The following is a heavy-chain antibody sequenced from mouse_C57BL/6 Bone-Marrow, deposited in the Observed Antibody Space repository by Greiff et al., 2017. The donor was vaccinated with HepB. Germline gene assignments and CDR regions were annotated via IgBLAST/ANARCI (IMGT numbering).Heavy chain of an antibody. CDR1: CYTFTSYW. J-gene: IGHJ1*03. D-gene: IGHD1-1*01. V-gene: IGHV1-55*01. CDR2: IYTGSGST. Sequence: QVQLQQPGAELVKPGASVKMSCKASCYTFTSYWITWLKQRPGPVLEWIGDIYTGSGSTNYNEKFKSKATLTVDTSSSTAYMQLSSLTSEDSAVYYCASTVVAYWYFDVWGTGTTVTVSS. CDR3: ASTVVAYWYFDV.